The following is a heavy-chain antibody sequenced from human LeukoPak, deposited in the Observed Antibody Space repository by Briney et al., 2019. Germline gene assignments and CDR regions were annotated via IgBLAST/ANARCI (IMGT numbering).Heavy chain of an antibody. D-gene: IGHD3-10*01. Sequence: SETLSLTCSVSGGSITNYYWSWIRQPPGKEVEWIGDISYTGSTNYNPSLRSRVTISLDTSQNQFSLKLSSVTAADTAVYYCARDLAASYYYGSGVENWFDPWGQGTLVTVSS. CDR2: ISYTGST. V-gene: IGHV4-59*12. J-gene: IGHJ5*02. CDR1: GGSITNYY. CDR3: ARDLAASYYYGSGVENWFDP.